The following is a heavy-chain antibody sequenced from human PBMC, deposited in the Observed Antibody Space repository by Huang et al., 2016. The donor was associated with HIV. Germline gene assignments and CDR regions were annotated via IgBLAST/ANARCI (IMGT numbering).Heavy chain of an antibody. CDR1: GYTFTTYS. CDR2: INTKTGKP. V-gene: IGHV7-4-1*02. J-gene: IGHJ4*02. CDR3: ARYRLTGTFLDS. D-gene: IGHD3-9*01. Sequence: QVQLVQSGSELRKPGASVKVSCKASGYTFTTYSLIWGRQAPGQGREWMGWINTKTGKPTYAQGFTGRFVFSLDTTVNTAYLQISSLKTDDTAKYFCARYRLTGTFLDSWGQGTQVTVSS.